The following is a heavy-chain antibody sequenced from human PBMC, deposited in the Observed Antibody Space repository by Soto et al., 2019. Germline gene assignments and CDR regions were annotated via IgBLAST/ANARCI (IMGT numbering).Heavy chain of an antibody. Sequence: GGSLRLSCAASGFTVSSNYMSWVRQAPGKGLEWVSVIYSGGITYYAYSVKGRLTISRDNSNNTLYLQMNSMRAEYTAVYYCAIQFQTGDYFDYWGQGTLVTVSS. J-gene: IGHJ4*02. CDR3: AIQFQTGDYFDY. CDR1: GFTVSSNY. D-gene: IGHD7-27*01. V-gene: IGHV3-53*01. CDR2: IYSGGIT.